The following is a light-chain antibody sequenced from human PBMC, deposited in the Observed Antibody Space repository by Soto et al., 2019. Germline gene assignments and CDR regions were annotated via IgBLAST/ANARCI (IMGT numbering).Light chain of an antibody. CDR1: QNLGSTS. V-gene: IGKV3-20*01. Sequence: DIVLTQSPGTLSLSPGARATLSCRASQNLGSTSLAWYRQKPGQAPRLLIYGTSNRPGGIPDKFSGSGSGTDFTLTINSLEPDDCAVYYCQQYLSSPYTFGQGTKLEI. CDR3: QQYLSSPYT. CDR2: GTS. J-gene: IGKJ2*01.